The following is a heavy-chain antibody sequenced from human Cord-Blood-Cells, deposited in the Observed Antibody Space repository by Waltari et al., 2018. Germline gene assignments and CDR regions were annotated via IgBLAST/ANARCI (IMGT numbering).Heavy chain of an antibody. J-gene: IGHJ4*02. CDR2: IYYSGST. Sequence: QVQLQELGPGLVKPSETLSLTCTVSGGSISSYYWSWIRQPPGKGLEWIGYIYYSGSTNYNPSLKSRVTISVDTSKNQFSLKLSSVTAADTAVYYCARGPARGWGSGSYYNDWGQGTLVTVSS. D-gene: IGHD3-10*01. V-gene: IGHV4-59*01. CDR3: ARGPARGWGSGSYYND. CDR1: GGSISSYY.